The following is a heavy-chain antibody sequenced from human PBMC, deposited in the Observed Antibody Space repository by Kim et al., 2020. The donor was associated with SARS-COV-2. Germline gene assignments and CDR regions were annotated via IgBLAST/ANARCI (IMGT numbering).Heavy chain of an antibody. V-gene: IGHV3-23*01. J-gene: IGHJ2*01. Sequence: GGSLRLSCAASGFTFRSYDMSWVRQAPGKGLEWVSGISGSGGSTHYADSVKGRFTTSRDNSKNTLSLQMNSLRAEDTAVYYCAKDDSPSYYGSGSYAGWYFDLWGRGTLVTVSS. D-gene: IGHD3-10*01. CDR1: GFTFRSYD. CDR2: ISGSGGST. CDR3: AKDDSPSYYGSGSYAGWYFDL.